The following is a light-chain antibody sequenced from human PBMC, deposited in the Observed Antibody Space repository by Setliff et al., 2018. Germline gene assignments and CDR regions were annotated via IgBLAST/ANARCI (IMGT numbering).Light chain of an antibody. Sequence: QSALTQPPSASGSPGQSVTISCTGTSSDVGTYDFVAWYQQHPGKAPKLLILEVNKRPSGVSNRFSGSKAGNTASLTISGLQAEDEADYYCLSYTTSDTVVFGTGTKVTVL. CDR2: EVN. J-gene: IGLJ1*01. V-gene: IGLV2-14*01. CDR1: SSDVGTYDF. CDR3: LSYTTSDTVV.